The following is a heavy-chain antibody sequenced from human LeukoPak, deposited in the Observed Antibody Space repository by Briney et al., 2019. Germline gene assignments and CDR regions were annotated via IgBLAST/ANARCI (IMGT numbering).Heavy chain of an antibody. Sequence: PSETLSLTCTVSGDSISSSSYYWSWIRQPPGKGLEWIGYIYYSGSTNYNPSLKSRVTISVDTSKNQFSLKLSSVTAADTAVYYCARDQPSYCGGDCPWGWAFDIWGQGTMVTVSS. J-gene: IGHJ3*02. CDR3: ARDQPSYCGGDCPWGWAFDI. V-gene: IGHV4-61*01. CDR2: IYYSGST. D-gene: IGHD2-21*02. CDR1: GDSISSSSYY.